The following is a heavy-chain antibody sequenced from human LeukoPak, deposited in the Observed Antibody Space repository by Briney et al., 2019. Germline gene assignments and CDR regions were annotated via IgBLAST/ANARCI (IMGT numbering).Heavy chain of an antibody. J-gene: IGHJ4*02. Sequence: AGGSLRLSCAASGFTFSSYAMSWVRQAPGKGLEWVSAISGSSSITHYADSVKGRFTISRDNAKNSLYLQMNSLRADDTAVYYCARDYYGDYYFDYWGQGTLVTVSS. CDR1: GFTFSSYA. CDR2: ISGSSSIT. D-gene: IGHD4-17*01. V-gene: IGHV3-23*01. CDR3: ARDYYGDYYFDY.